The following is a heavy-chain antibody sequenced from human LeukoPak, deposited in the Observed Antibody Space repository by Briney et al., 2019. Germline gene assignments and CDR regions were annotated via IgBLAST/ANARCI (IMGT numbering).Heavy chain of an antibody. D-gene: IGHD6-6*01. J-gene: IGHJ4*02. CDR2: IYYSGST. CDR1: GGSISSSSYY. V-gene: IGHV4-39*01. Sequence: PSETLSLTCTVSGGSISSSSYYWGWIRQPPGKGLEWIGSIYYSGSTYYNPSLKSRVTISVDTSKNPFSLKLSSVTAADTAVYYCARHWETEYSSSRGPEGYWGQGTLVTVSS. CDR3: ARHWETEYSSSRGPEGY.